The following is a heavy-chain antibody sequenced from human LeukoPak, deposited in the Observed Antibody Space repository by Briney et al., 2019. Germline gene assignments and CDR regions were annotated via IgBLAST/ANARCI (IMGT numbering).Heavy chain of an antibody. J-gene: IGHJ5*02. CDR2: IRSNSDGGTI. CDR1: GFTFSSSA. V-gene: IGHV3-15*01. Sequence: PGGSLRLSCAASGFTFSSSAMSWVRQVPGKGLEWVGRIRSNSDGGTIDYAAPVKGRFTLSRDDSKTTLYLQMNSLQTEDTAVYYCATDFYDSTWGQGTLVTVSS. D-gene: IGHD3-22*01. CDR3: ATDFYDST.